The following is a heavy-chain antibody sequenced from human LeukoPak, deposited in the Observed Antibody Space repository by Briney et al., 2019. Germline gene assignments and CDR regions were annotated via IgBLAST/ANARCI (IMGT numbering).Heavy chain of an antibody. J-gene: IGHJ4*02. Sequence: SETLSLTCTVSGGSLHNYYWSWIRQPPGKGLEWIGYIDYSGSTNYNPSLKSRVTISVDTSQNQFSLKLSSVTAADTAVYYCARDRALGSGKYYFDYWGQGALVTVSA. D-gene: IGHD3-16*01. CDR3: ARDRALGSGKYYFDY. CDR2: IDYSGST. V-gene: IGHV4-59*01. CDR1: GGSLHNYY.